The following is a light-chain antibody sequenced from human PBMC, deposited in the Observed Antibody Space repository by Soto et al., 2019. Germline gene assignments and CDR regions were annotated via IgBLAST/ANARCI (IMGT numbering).Light chain of an antibody. V-gene: IGKV3-20*01. CDR3: QLYRRSPLMHT. J-gene: IGKJ2*01. CDR2: GGS. Sequence: EIVLTQSPGTLSLSPGERATLSCRASQSVTSNYLAWYQQKPGEAPRLLIYGGSTRAAGVPYRFSGSGSGTAFSLTINRVEPKDFAVYCCQLYRRSPLMHTFGQGNNQGVK. CDR1: QSVTSNY.